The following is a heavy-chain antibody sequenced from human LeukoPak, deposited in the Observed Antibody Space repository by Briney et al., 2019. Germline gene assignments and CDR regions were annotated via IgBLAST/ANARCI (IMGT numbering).Heavy chain of an antibody. CDR2: IRYDGSNK. Sequence: GGSLRLSCAASGFTFSSYGMHWVRQAPGKGLEWVAFIRYDGSNKYYADSVKGRFTISRDNSKNTLYLQINSLRAEDTAVYYCAKEAITIFGVAYAFDYWGQGTLVTVSS. V-gene: IGHV3-30*02. CDR3: AKEAITIFGVAYAFDY. J-gene: IGHJ4*02. CDR1: GFTFSSYG. D-gene: IGHD3-3*01.